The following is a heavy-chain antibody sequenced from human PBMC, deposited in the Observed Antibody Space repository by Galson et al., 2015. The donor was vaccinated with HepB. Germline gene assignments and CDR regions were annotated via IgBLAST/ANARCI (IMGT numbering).Heavy chain of an antibody. V-gene: IGHV3-7*01. J-gene: IGHJ4*02. CDR1: GFTFSSYW. Sequence: SLRLSCAASGFTFSSYWMSWVRQAPGKGLEWVANIKEDGSDKNYVDSVKGRFTISRDNAKNSLYLQMNSLRAEDTAVFYCARGSGYHIWWGQGILVTVSS. CDR2: IKEDGSDK. CDR3: ARGSGYHIW. D-gene: IGHD3-9*01.